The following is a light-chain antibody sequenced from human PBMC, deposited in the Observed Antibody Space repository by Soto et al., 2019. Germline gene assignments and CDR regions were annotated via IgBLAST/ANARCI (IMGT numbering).Light chain of an antibody. CDR2: KAS. CDR1: QTISSW. J-gene: IGKJ1*01. CDR3: QHYNSYSEA. Sequence: DIQMTQSPSTLSGSVGDRVTITCRASQTISSWLAWYQQKPGKAPKLLIYKASTLKSGVPSRFSGSGSRTEFTLTISSLQPDDFATYHCQHYNSYSEAFGQGTKVDIK. V-gene: IGKV1-5*03.